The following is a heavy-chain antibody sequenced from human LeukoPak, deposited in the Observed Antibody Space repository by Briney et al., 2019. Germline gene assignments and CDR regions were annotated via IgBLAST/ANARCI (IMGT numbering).Heavy chain of an antibody. Sequence: PPGGTLRLSCAASGFIFRNYAMSWVRQAPGKGLEWVSAITDSGDNTYYADSVKGRFTISRDNSKNTVDVEMNNLRAEDRAVYYCAKWGDYDILTGYYVSDFWGQGTLVTVSS. CDR3: AKWGDYDILTGYYVSDF. CDR2: ITDSGDNT. V-gene: IGHV3-23*01. D-gene: IGHD3-9*01. CDR1: GFIFRNYA. J-gene: IGHJ4*02.